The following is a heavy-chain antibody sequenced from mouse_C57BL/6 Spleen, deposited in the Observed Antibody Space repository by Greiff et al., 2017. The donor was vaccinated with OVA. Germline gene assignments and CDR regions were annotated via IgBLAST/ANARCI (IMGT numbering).Heavy chain of an antibody. CDR2: IYPGSGST. D-gene: IGHD2-3*01. CDR1: GYTFTSYW. V-gene: IGHV1-55*01. J-gene: IGHJ1*03. CDR3: ARGDDGYFWYFDV. Sequence: QVHVKQPGAELVKPGASVKMSCKASGYTFTSYWITWVKQRPGQGLEWIGDIYPGSGSTNYNEKFKSKATLTVDTSSSTAYMQLSSLTSEDSAVYYCARGDDGYFWYFDVWGTGTTVTVSS.